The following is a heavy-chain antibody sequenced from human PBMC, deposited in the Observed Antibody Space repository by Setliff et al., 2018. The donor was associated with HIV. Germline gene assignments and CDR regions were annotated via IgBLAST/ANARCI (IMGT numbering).Heavy chain of an antibody. D-gene: IGHD3-22*01. CDR2: INHNELT. V-gene: IGHV4-28*01. CDR1: GYSISSSNW. CDR3: ARISNGFEPNAFDT. J-gene: IGHJ3*02. Sequence: SETLSLTCVVSGYSISSSNWWGWIRQPPGKGLEWIGYINHNELTYYNPSLKSRITMSVDTSKKQPSLKLSSVTAVDTAVYSCARISNGFEPNAFDTWGLGTMVTVSS.